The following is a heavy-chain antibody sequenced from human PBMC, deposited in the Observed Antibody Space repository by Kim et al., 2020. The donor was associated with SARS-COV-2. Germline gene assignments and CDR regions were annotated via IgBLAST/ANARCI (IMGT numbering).Heavy chain of an antibody. J-gene: IGHJ4*02. CDR1: GGSISSGGYY. D-gene: IGHD3-22*01. V-gene: IGHV4-31*03. CDR3: AREAADYYDSSGSISPPDY. Sequence: SETLSLTCTLYGGSISSGGYYWSWIRQHPGKGLEWIGYIYYSGSTYYNPSLKSRVTISVDTSKNQFSLKLSSVTAADTAVYYCAREAADYYDSSGSISPPDYWGQGTLVTVSS. CDR2: IYYSGST.